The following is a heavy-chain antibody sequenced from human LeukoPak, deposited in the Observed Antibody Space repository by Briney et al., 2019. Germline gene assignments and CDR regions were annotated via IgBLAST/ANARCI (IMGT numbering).Heavy chain of an antibody. CDR1: GFTFSNYA. D-gene: IGHD2-2*01. Sequence: GGSLRLSCAASGFTFSNYAMSWVRQAPGEGLEWVSAISGSGGNTYYADSVNGRFTISRDNSQNTSFLQMNSLRADDTAIYYCAKCLTSTSTCYFDYWGQGTLVTVSS. J-gene: IGHJ4*02. CDR2: ISGSGGNT. CDR3: AKCLTSTSTCYFDY. V-gene: IGHV3-23*01.